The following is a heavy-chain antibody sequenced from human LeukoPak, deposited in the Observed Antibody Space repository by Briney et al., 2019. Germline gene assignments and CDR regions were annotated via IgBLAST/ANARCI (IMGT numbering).Heavy chain of an antibody. D-gene: IGHD4-17*01. Sequence: PPETLSLTCTVSGGYIGSYYWSWIRQPAGKGLEWIGRIYTSENSDYNPSLKSRVTMSVDMSTSQFSLRLTSVTAADTAVYYCAREADYGDYSKSFYYMDVWGKGTTVTVSS. J-gene: IGHJ6*03. CDR2: IYTSENS. CDR1: GGYIGSYY. CDR3: AREADYGDYSKSFYYMDV. V-gene: IGHV4-4*07.